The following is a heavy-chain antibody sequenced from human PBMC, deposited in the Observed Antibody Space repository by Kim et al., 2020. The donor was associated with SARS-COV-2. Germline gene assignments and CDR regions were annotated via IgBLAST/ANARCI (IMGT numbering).Heavy chain of an antibody. Sequence: GGSLRLSCAASGFTFNTYNMNWVRQAPGKGLEWVSSISSTSSTIYYADSMDSRFTTTGDNTNKPQFQIMNSIAADAAALYYARDDSIGTIDAYWCQGTL. J-gene: IGHJ1*01. V-gene: IGHV3-21*01. CDR3: RDDSIGTIDAY. CDR2: ISSTSSTI. D-gene: IGHD1-1*01. CDR1: GFTFNTYN.